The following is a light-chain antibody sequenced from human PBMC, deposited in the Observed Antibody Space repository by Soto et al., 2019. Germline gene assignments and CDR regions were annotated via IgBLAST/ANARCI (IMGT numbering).Light chain of an antibody. J-gene: IGKJ1*01. CDR2: AAS. Sequence: DIQMTQSPSSVSASVGDRVTITCRAGQGISSYLAWYQQKPGEAPKLLIYAASSLQSGVPPRFSGSGSGTDFTLAISSLQPEDSATYYCLQDINYPWTFGQGTKVDIK. CDR1: QGISSY. V-gene: IGKV1-12*01. CDR3: LQDINYPWT.